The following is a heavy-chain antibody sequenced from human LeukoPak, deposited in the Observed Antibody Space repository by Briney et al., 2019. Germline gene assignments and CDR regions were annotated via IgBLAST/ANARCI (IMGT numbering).Heavy chain of an antibody. CDR2: IYPGDSDT. CDR1: GSIFTSYW. J-gene: IGHJ4*02. V-gene: IGHV5-51*01. Sequence: GESLKISCKGSGSIFTSYWIGWVRQLPGKGLEWMGIIYPGDSDTRYSPSFQGQVTISADKSISTAYLQWSSLKASDTAMYYCARNLKSGRVDYWGQGTLVTVSS. D-gene: IGHD2-15*01. CDR3: ARNLKSGRVDY.